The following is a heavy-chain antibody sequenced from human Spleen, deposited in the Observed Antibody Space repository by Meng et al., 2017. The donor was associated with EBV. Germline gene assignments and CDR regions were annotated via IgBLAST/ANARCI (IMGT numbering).Heavy chain of an antibody. CDR2: IYYSGIT. CDR3: ARGEGDFDSSGFSTWFDL. J-gene: IGHJ5*02. CDR1: GASITSGGYY. V-gene: IGHV4-30-4*01. D-gene: IGHD3-22*01. Sequence: QVQLQGSGPGLVKPSETLSLTCAVSGASITSGGYYWCWIRQPPGRGLEYIGYIYYSGITYYNPSLKSRMSMSVDTSKNQFSLKLSSVTAADTAVYYCARGEGDFDSSGFSTWFDLWGQGSLVTVSS.